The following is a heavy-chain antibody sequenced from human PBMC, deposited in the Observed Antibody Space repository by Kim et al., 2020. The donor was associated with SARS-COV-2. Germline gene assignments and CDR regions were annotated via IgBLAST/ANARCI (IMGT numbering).Heavy chain of an antibody. J-gene: IGHJ4*02. Sequence: ASVKVSCKASGYTFTAYYMHWVRQAPGQGLEWMGRINPNSGGTSFAQRFQGRVTMTRDTSISTAYMELSSLRSDDTAVYYCTRGGKSSTAWYGDYWGQG. CDR2: INPNSGGT. CDR3: TRGGKSSTAWYGDY. V-gene: IGHV1-2*06. D-gene: IGHD6-19*01. CDR1: GYTFTAYY.